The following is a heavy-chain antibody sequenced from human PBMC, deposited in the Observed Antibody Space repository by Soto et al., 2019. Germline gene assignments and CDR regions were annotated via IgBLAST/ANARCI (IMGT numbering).Heavy chain of an antibody. V-gene: IGHV1-8*01. D-gene: IGHD6-6*01. Sequence: QVQLVQSGAEVKKPGASVKVSFKASGYTFTSYDFNWVRQATGQGLEWMGWMNPNSGNTGYAQKFQGRVTMTRNTSISTAYMELSSLRSEDTAVYYCARRGLSSSSTFRYFYYGMDAWGQGTTVTVSS. CDR2: MNPNSGNT. CDR3: ARRGLSSSSTFRYFYYGMDA. J-gene: IGHJ6*02. CDR1: GYTFTSYD.